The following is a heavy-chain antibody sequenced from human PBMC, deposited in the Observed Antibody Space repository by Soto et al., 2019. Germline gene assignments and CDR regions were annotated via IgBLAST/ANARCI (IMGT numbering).Heavy chain of an antibody. CDR1: GVTFDDYA. V-gene: IGHV3-9*01. Sequence: GGSLRLSCAASGVTFDDYAMHFVRQVPGKGLEWVSGINWNSGSIGYGDSVKGRFAISRGNAKNSLHLQMNSLSAEDTAFYYCVKDESINWYSGHFRHWGQGTLVTVSS. CDR2: INWNSGSI. D-gene: IGHD6-13*01. J-gene: IGHJ1*01. CDR3: VKDESINWYSGHFRH.